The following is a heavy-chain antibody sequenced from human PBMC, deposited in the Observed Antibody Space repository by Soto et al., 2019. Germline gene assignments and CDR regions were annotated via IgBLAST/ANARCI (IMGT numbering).Heavy chain of an antibody. D-gene: IGHD7-27*01. CDR3: VRELGLAY. Sequence: GGSLRLSCAASGSTLSNYWMTWVRQAPGKGLEWVANINKDGSQKNYVDSVKGRFTIARDNGQNSLSLQINSLRVEDTAVYYCVRELGLAYWGQGALVTVSS. J-gene: IGHJ4*02. V-gene: IGHV3-7*03. CDR2: INKDGSQK. CDR1: GSTLSNYW.